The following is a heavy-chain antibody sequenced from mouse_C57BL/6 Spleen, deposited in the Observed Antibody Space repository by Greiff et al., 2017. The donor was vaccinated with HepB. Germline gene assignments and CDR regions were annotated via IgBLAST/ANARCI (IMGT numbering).Heavy chain of an antibody. CDR3: ANHAGANWGVLFAY. J-gene: IGHJ3*01. D-gene: IGHD4-1*01. CDR1: GYAFSSSW. V-gene: IGHV1-82*01. CDR2: IYPGDGDT. Sequence: QVQLQQSGPELVKPGASVKISCKASGYAFSSSWMNWVKQRPGKGLEWIGRIYPGDGDTNYNGKFKGKATLTADKSSSTAYMQLSSLTSEDSAVYFCANHAGANWGVLFAYWGQGTLVTVSA.